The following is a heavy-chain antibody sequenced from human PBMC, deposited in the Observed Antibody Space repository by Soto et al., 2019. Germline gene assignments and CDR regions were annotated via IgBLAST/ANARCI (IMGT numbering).Heavy chain of an antibody. V-gene: IGHV1-18*01. J-gene: IGHJ4*02. Sequence: GASVKVSCKASGFTFSNYGISWVRQAPGQGLEWMGWISAYKGNTNYAQNLQGRVTMTRDTSTSTAYMELRSLRSDDTAVYYCASRSGQLPYYFDYWGQGTLVTVSS. CDR2: ISAYKGNT. CDR1: GFTFSNYG. D-gene: IGHD6-6*01. CDR3: ASRSGQLPYYFDY.